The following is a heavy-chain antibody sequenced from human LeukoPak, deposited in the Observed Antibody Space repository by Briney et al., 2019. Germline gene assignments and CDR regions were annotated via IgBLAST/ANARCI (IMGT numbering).Heavy chain of an antibody. CDR1: GYSFTSYW. CDR3: ARALGYCTNGVCSYNWFDP. Sequence: GESLKISCKGSGYSFTSYWIGWVRQMPGKGLEWMGIIYPGDSDTRYSPSFQGQVTISADKSISTAYLQWSSLKASDTAMYYCARALGYCTNGVCSYNWFDPWGQGTLVTVSS. V-gene: IGHV5-51*01. J-gene: IGHJ5*02. CDR2: IYPGDSDT. D-gene: IGHD2-8*01.